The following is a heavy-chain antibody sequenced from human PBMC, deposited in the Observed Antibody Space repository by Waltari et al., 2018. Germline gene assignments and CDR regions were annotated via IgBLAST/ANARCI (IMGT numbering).Heavy chain of an antibody. D-gene: IGHD2-2*01. CDR3: ARRLGYCSSTSCYAEHDAFDI. CDR1: GGSISTSSYY. CDR2: IYYSGGR. J-gene: IGHJ3*02. V-gene: IGHV4-39*01. Sequence: QLQLQESGPGLVKPSETLSLTCTVSGGSISTSSYYWGWIRQRPGKGLGWIGSIYYSGGRYYIPSLKSRVTISVDTSKNQFSLVLSAVTAADTSVYYCARRLGYCSSTSCYAEHDAFDIWGEGTMGTVSS.